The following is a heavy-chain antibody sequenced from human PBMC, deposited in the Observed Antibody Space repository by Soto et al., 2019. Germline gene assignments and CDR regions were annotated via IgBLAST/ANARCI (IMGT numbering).Heavy chain of an antibody. CDR1: GYSFTSYW. Sequence: PGESLKISCKGSGYSFTSYWISWVRQMPGKGLEWMGRIDPSDSYTNYSPSFQGHVTISADKSISTAYLQWSSLKASDTAMYYCARPLTGTKPLYYYYGMDVWGQGTTVTVYS. J-gene: IGHJ6*02. CDR3: ARPLTGTKPLYYYYGMDV. CDR2: IDPSDSYT. V-gene: IGHV5-10-1*01. D-gene: IGHD1-7*01.